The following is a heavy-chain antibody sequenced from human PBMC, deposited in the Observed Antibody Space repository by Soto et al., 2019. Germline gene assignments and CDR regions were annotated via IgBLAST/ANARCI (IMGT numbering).Heavy chain of an antibody. J-gene: IGHJ6*02. CDR3: AKGVYGGNSAYYYYGMDV. CDR1: GFTFGSKG. CDR2: TPYDGSNK. V-gene: IGHV3-30*18. D-gene: IGHD4-17*01. Sequence: GGSMRPSCPASGFTFGSKGMHWVRQLQGKGMGWVAVTPYDGSNKYYANSVKGRFTISRDNSKNTLYLQMNSLRAEDTAVYYCAKGVYGGNSAYYYYGMDVWGQGTTVTVSS.